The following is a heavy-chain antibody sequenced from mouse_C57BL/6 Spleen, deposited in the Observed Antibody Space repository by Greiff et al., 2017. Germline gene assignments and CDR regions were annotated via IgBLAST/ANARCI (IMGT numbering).Heavy chain of an antibody. CDR3: ARGGYFDY. J-gene: IGHJ2*01. V-gene: IGHV1-82*01. Sequence: QVQLQQSGPELVKPGASVKISCKASGYAFSSSWMNWVKQRPGKGLEWIGRIYPGDGDTNYNGKFKGKATLTADKSSSTAYMQLSSLPSEDSAVYFCARGGYFDYWGQGTTLTVSS. CDR1: GYAFSSSW. CDR2: IYPGDGDT.